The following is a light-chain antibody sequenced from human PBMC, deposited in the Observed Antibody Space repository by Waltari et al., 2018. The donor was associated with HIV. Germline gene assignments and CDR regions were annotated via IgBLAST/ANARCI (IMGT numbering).Light chain of an antibody. V-gene: IGKV3-11*01. CDR1: QSVGNS. Sequence: EIVLTQSPATLSLSPGESANLSCRASQSVGNSLVWYQHKPGQSPRLLIFDASKRATDIPARFSGSGSGTDFTLTISSLESEDFAVYYCQQRSNWPLLTFGGGTKVEIK. CDR2: DAS. J-gene: IGKJ4*01. CDR3: QQRSNWPLLT.